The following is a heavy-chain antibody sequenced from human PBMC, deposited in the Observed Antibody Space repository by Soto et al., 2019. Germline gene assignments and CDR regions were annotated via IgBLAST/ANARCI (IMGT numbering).Heavy chain of an antibody. Sequence: EVQLVESGGGLVQPGRSLRLSCSASGFTFDDYAMHWVRQAPGKGLEWVSGISWNSGSIGYADSVKGRFTISRDNAKNSLSLQISSLRAEDTALYYCAKDFVGYFYYMDVWGKGTTVTVSS. D-gene: IGHD2-21*01. CDR2: ISWNSGSI. CDR3: AKDFVGYFYYMDV. CDR1: GFTFDDYA. V-gene: IGHV3-9*01. J-gene: IGHJ6*03.